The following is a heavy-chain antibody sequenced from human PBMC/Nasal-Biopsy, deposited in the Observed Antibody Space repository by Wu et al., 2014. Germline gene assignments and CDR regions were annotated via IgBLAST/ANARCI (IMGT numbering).Heavy chain of an antibody. D-gene: IGHD3-10*01. V-gene: IGHV4-28*03. J-gene: IGHJ4*02. Sequence: TLSLTCAVSGSSISSSNWWGWIRQPPGKGLEWIGYMYYLGEASYNPSLKSRVSMSVDTSKNQFSLNLSSVTAVDTAVYYCARAPSGESHFDYWGQGALVTVSS. CDR3: ARAPSGESHFDY. CDR2: MYYLGEA. CDR1: GSSISSSNW.